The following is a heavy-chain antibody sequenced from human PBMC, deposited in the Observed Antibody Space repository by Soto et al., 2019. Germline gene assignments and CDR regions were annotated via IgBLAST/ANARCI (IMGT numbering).Heavy chain of an antibody. CDR2: IYYSGST. V-gene: IGHV4-30-4*01. Sequence: TSETLSLTCTVSGVSISSGDYYLRWIRQPPGKGLEWIGYIYYSGSTYYNPSLKSRVTISVDTSKNQFSLKLSSVTAADTAVYYCARAFDILTRYYFDYWGQGTLVTSPQ. CDR3: ARAFDILTRYYFDY. J-gene: IGHJ4*02. CDR1: GVSISSGDYY. D-gene: IGHD3-9*01.